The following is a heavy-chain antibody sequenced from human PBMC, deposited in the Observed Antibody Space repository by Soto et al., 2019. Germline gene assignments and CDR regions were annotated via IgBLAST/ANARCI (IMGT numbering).Heavy chain of an antibody. CDR3: ASVRGGYYYAMYV. V-gene: IGHV4-4*02. Sequence: QVQLQESGPGLVKPSGTLSLTCAVSGGSISSSNWWSWVRQPPGKGLEWIGEIYHSGSTNYNPSLKSRFPISVHKSKNQFSLKLSSVTAADTAVYYCASVRGGYYYAMYVWGQGTTVTVSS. J-gene: IGHJ6*02. CDR2: IYHSGST. D-gene: IGHD3-10*02. CDR1: GGSISSSNW.